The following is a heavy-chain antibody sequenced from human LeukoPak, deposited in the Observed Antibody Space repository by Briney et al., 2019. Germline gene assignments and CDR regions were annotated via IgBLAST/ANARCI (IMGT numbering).Heavy chain of an antibody. J-gene: IGHJ4*02. D-gene: IGHD6-13*01. CDR2: IKQDGNEK. CDR1: GFTFSSYW. CDR3: AKAGYSSSFTDH. Sequence: GGSLRLSCAASGFTFSSYWMDWVRQAPGKGLEWVANIKQDGNEKYYVDSVKGRFTISRDNAKNSLYLQMNSLRAEDTAVYYCAKAGYSSSFTDHWGQGTLVTVSS. V-gene: IGHV3-7*01.